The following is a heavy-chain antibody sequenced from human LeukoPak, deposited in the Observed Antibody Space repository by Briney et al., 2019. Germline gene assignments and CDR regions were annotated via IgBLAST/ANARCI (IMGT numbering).Heavy chain of an antibody. CDR3: AKDNRRHYTSGPNPDSLH. CDR1: GFIFDNYA. D-gene: IGHD6-19*01. V-gene: IGHV3-9*01. CDR2: ISWNSGSI. J-gene: IGHJ4*02. Sequence: GGSLRLSCAGSGFIFDNYAMHWVRQPPGKGLEWVSGISWNSGSIDYADSVKGRFTISRDNAKNSLYLQMNSLRVEDTAFYYCAKDNRRHYTSGPNPDSLHWGQGALVTVSS.